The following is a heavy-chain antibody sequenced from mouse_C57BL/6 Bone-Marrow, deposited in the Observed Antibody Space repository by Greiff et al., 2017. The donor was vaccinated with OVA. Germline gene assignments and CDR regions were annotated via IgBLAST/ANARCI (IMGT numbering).Heavy chain of an antibody. D-gene: IGHD2-4*01. CDR3: ARYDDYDDYAMDD. CDR1: GYTFTSYW. CDR2: IYPGSGST. V-gene: IGHV1-55*01. J-gene: IGHJ4*01. Sequence: VQLQQPGAELVKPGASVKMSCKASGYTFTSYWITWVKQRPGQGLEWIGDIYPGSGSTNYNEKFKSKATLTVDTSSSTAYMQLSSLTSEDSAVYYCARYDDYDDYAMDDWGQGTSVTVSS.